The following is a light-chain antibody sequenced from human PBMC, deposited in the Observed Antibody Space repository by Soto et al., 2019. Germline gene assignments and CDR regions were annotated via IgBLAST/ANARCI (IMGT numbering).Light chain of an antibody. Sequence: EIVMTQSPATLSVSPGERATLSCRASQTVSSNLAWYQQKPGQAPRLLIFDTTTRATGIPDRFSGSGSGTEFTLTISSLQSEDFAVYYCQQYNNWPTITFGQGTRLEIK. V-gene: IGKV3-15*01. J-gene: IGKJ5*01. CDR2: DTT. CDR3: QQYNNWPTIT. CDR1: QTVSSN.